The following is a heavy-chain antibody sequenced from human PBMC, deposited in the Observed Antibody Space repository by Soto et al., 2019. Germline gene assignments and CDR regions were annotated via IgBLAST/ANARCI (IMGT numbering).Heavy chain of an antibody. V-gene: IGHV3-74*01. D-gene: IGHD7-27*01. Sequence: EVQLVESGGGLVQPGGSLRLSCAASGFTFSSHWMHWVRQAPGKGLMWVSRIDSDGSSTSYADSVEGRFTISRDNVKNTLYLQMNSLRADDTAVYYCARNNWGIDYWGQGILVTVSS. CDR3: ARNNWGIDY. J-gene: IGHJ4*02. CDR1: GFTFSSHW. CDR2: IDSDGSST.